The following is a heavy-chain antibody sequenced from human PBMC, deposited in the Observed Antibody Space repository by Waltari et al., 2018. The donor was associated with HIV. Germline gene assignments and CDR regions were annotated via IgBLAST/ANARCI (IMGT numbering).Heavy chain of an antibody. Sequence: EVQLVESGGGLVQPGGSLRLSCAASGFTFSSYWMSWVRQAPGQGLEWVANIKQDGSEKYYGDSVNGRFTISRDNAENSLYLQMNSLRAEDTAVYYCARGGFYGSGSKVNWGQGTLVTVSS. D-gene: IGHD3-10*01. CDR3: ARGGFYGSGSKVN. CDR2: IKQDGSEK. J-gene: IGHJ4*02. CDR1: GFTFSSYW. V-gene: IGHV3-7*04.